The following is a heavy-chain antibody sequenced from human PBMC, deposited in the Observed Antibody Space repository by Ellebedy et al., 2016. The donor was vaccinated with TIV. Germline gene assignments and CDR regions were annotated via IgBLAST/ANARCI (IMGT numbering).Heavy chain of an antibody. CDR3: ARRGSGSYYPDSNYYGMDV. CDR2: ISAYNGNT. J-gene: IGHJ6*02. CDR1: GYTFTSYG. D-gene: IGHD3-10*01. Sequence: ASVKVSXXASGYTFTSYGISWARQAPGQGLEWMGWISAYNGNTNYAQKLQGRVTMTTDTSTSTAYMELRSLRSDDTAVYYCARRGSGSYYPDSNYYGMDVWGQGTTVTVSS. V-gene: IGHV1-18*01.